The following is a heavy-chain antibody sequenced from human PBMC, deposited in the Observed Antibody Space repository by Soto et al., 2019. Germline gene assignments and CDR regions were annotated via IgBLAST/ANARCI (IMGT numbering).Heavy chain of an antibody. J-gene: IGHJ3*02. CDR3: ARGVAAGTLAAFDI. CDR2: INPNSGGK. D-gene: IGHD6-13*01. Sequence: ASVKVSCKASGYTFTGYYMHWVRQAPGQGLEWMGWINPNSGGKNYAQKFQGWVTMTRDTSICTAYMELSRLRSDGRAVYYCARGVAAGTLAAFDIWGQGTMVTVSS. V-gene: IGHV1-2*04. CDR1: GYTFTGYY.